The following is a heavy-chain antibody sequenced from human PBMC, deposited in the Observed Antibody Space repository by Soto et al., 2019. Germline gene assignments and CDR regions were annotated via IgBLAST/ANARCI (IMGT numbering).Heavy chain of an antibody. V-gene: IGHV4-31*03. CDR2: VTHSGSS. CDR1: RDSISRGDYY. CDR3: ARTRTDTSSSFDH. D-gene: IGHD6-6*01. Sequence: QVQLQESGPGLVRPSQTLSLTCTVSRDSISRGDYYWSWIRQHAGKGLEWIGYVTHSGSSFYNPSLQSRVTISVDTSKNQFALNLTPVTAADTAVYYCARTRTDTSSSFDHWGQGTLVTVSS. J-gene: IGHJ4*02.